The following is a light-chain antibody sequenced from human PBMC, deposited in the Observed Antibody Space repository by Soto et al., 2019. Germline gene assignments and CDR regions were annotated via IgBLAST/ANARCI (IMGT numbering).Light chain of an antibody. CDR3: HQYYNTPTWT. CDR2: WAS. Sequence: DIVMTQSPDSLAVSLGERATINCKSSQSVLYSSNNKNYLAWYQQKPGQPPKLLIYWASTRESGVPDRFSGSGSGTDFTLTISSLQAEDVAVYYCHQYYNTPTWTFGQGTKVEIK. CDR1: QSVLYSSNNKNY. J-gene: IGKJ1*01. V-gene: IGKV4-1*01.